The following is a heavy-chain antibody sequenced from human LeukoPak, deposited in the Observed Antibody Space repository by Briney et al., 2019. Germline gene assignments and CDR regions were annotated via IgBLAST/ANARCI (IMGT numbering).Heavy chain of an antibody. J-gene: IGHJ4*02. CDR3: AKYDSSGYYFDY. D-gene: IGHD3-22*01. CDR1: GFTFSSYA. V-gene: IGHV3-23*01. CDR2: ISGSGGST. Sequence: GGSLRLSCAASGFTFSSYAMTWVRQAPGKGLEWVSVISGSGGSTYYADSVKGRFTISRDNSKNRLCLQMNSLRAEDTAVYYCAKYDSSGYYFDYWGQGTLVTVSS.